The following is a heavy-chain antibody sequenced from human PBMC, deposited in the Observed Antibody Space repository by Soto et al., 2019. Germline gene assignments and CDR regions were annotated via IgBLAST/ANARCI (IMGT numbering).Heavy chain of an antibody. V-gene: IGHV3-7*03. CDR1: GFTFSSYW. D-gene: IGHD6-13*01. J-gene: IGHJ6*02. CDR2: IKQDGSEK. Sequence: GSLRLSCAASGFTFSSYWMSWVRQAPGKGLEWVANIKQDGSEKYYVDSVKGRFTISRDNAKNSLYLQMNSLRAGDTAVYYCARYGGSSWQNDYYYYGMDVWGQGTTVTVSS. CDR3: ARYGGSSWQNDYYYYGMDV.